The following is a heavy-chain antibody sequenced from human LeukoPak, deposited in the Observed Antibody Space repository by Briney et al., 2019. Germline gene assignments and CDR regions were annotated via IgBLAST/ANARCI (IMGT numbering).Heavy chain of an antibody. CDR2: ISYDGSNK. CDR1: GFTFSSYA. Sequence: GRFLRLSCAASGFTFSSYAMHWVRQAPGKGLEWVAVISYDGSNKYYADSVKGRFTISRDNSKNTLYLQMNSPRAEDTAVYYCARDRRVVPAAPSDYWGQGTLVTVSS. D-gene: IGHD2-2*01. J-gene: IGHJ4*02. V-gene: IGHV3-30-3*01. CDR3: ARDRRVVPAAPSDY.